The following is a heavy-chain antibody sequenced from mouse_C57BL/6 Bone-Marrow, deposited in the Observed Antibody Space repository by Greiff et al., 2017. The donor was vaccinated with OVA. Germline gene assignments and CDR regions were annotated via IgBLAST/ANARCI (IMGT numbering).Heavy chain of an antibody. V-gene: IGHV1-42*01. CDR1: GYSFTGYY. J-gene: IGHJ3*01. CDR2: INPSTGGT. D-gene: IGHD2-2*01. Sequence: EVKLQESGPELVKPGASVKISCKASGYSFTGYYMNWVKQSPEKSLEWIGEINPSTGGTTYNQKFKAKATLTVDKSSSTAYMQLKSLTSEDSAVYYCARSVTYWGQGTLVTVSA. CDR3: ARSVTY.